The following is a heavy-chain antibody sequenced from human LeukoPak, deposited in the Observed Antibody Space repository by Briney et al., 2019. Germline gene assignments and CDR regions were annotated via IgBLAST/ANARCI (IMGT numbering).Heavy chain of an antibody. CDR1: GFSFSNYW. J-gene: IGHJ2*01. Sequence: GGSLRLSCAASGFSFSNYWMSWVRQAPGKGLEWVANIKQDGSETSYVDSVKDRFSIYRDYADNSLFLQMNNLRAEDTAIYYCARSFRDNSQYRYFDLWGRGTLVTVSS. V-gene: IGHV3-7*01. CDR3: ARSFRDNSQYRYFDL. D-gene: IGHD1-14*01. CDR2: IKQDGSET.